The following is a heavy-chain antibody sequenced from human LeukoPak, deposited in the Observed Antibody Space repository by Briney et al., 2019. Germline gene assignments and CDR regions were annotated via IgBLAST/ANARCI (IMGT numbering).Heavy chain of an antibody. J-gene: IGHJ4*02. CDR3: ATYRQVLLPFES. CDR1: GFTFSNYV. V-gene: IGHV3-23*01. Sequence: PGGSLRLSCAVSGFTFSNYVMIWVRQAPGKGLEWVSAISGTGANTFYADSVKGRFTMSRDNPKNMLYLQMNSLRAEDTAIYYCATYRQVLLPFESWGQGTLVTVSS. CDR2: ISGTGANT. D-gene: IGHD2-8*02.